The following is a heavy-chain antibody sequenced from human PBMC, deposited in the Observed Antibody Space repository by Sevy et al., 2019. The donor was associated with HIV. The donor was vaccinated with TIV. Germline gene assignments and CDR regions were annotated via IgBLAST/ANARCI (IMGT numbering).Heavy chain of an antibody. D-gene: IGHD3-10*01. J-gene: IGHJ6*02. CDR3: ARAAGEYYYAMDV. Sequence: SETLSLTCTVSGVSISTYYWTWIRQSPGKGLEWIGYIYYGGITNYNPSLESGGTISVDTSKNHFSLKLTSVTTADTAMYYWARAAGEYYYAMDVWGQGTTVTVSS. CDR2: IYYGGIT. V-gene: IGHV4-59*01. CDR1: GVSISTYY.